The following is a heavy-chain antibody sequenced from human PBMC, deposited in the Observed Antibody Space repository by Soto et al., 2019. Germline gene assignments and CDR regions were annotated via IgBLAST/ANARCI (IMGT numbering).Heavy chain of an antibody. CDR3: ARPNTRYIAAFDY. Sequence: GSLRLSCAASGFTFSSYSMNWVRQAPGKGLEWVSSISSSSSYIYYADSVKGRFTISRDNAKNSLYLQMNSLRAEDTAVYYCARPNTRYIAAFDYWGQGTLVTVSS. J-gene: IGHJ4*02. CDR2: ISSSSSYI. V-gene: IGHV3-21*01. CDR1: GFTFSSYS. D-gene: IGHD6-13*01.